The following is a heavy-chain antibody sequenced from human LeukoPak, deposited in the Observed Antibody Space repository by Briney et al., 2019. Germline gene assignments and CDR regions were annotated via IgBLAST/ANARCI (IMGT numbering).Heavy chain of an antibody. D-gene: IGHD4-17*01. CDR1: GYSFTSYW. CDR2: IYPGDSDT. CDR3: ARAGDYGDYDPNWFDP. J-gene: IGHJ5*02. V-gene: IGHV5-51*01. Sequence: GESLKISCKGSGYSFTSYWIGWVRQMPGKGLEWMGIIYPGDSDTRYSPSFQGQVTISADKSISTAYPQWSSLKASDTAMYYCARAGDYGDYDPNWFDPWGQGTLVTVSS.